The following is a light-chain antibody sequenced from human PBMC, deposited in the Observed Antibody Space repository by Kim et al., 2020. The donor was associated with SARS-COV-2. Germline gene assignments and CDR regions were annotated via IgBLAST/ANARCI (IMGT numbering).Light chain of an antibody. Sequence: EIVVTQSPGTLYLSPGESATLSCRTSQSVRGNYLAWHQQRPGQTPRLVIYGASRRATGIPDRFSGSGSGTDFTLTISRLEPEDFAVYYCQQYGSAPDTFGQGTKLEI. V-gene: IGKV3-20*01. CDR1: QSVRGNY. J-gene: IGKJ2*01. CDR2: GAS. CDR3: QQYGSAPDT.